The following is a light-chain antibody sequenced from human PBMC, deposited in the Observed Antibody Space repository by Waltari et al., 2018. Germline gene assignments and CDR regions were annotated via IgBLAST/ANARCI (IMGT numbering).Light chain of an antibody. CDR3: CAYAGDYTLV. CDR2: EVN. Sequence: QSALTQPRAVSGSPGQSVTISCAGPSSDGGAYNHLSWYQQSPGTAPKPLIYEVNNRPSGVPDRFSASKSGNTASLTISGLRAEDEADYYCCAYAGDYTLVFGGGTKLTVL. CDR1: SSDGGAYNH. V-gene: IGLV2-11*01. J-gene: IGLJ2*01.